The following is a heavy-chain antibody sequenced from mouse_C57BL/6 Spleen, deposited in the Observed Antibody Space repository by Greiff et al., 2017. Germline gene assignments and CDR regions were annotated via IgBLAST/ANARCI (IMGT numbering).Heavy chain of an antibody. V-gene: IGHV8-8*01. CDR1: GFSLSTFGMG. CDR3: APANWRYWYFDV. Sequence: QVTLKECGPGILQPSQTLSLTCSFSGFSLSTFGMGVGWIRQPSGKGLEWLAHIWWDDDKYYNPALKSRLTISKDTSKNQVFLKIANVDTADTAAYYCAPANWRYWYFDVWGTGTTVTVSS. J-gene: IGHJ1*03. D-gene: IGHD4-1*01. CDR2: IWWDDDK.